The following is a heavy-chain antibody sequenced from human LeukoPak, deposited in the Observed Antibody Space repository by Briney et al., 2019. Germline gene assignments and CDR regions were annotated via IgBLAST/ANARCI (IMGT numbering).Heavy chain of an antibody. CDR3: ARALKNYYDSSGYLDY. CDR2: IYYSGST. CDR1: GGSVNSGSYY. V-gene: IGHV4-61*01. Sequence: SETLSLTCTVSGGSVNSGSYYWNWIRQPPGKGLEWIGYIYYSGSTNYNPSLKSRVTISVDTSKSQFSLKLSSVTAADTAVYYCARALKNYYDSSGYLDYWGQGTLVTASS. J-gene: IGHJ4*02. D-gene: IGHD3-22*01.